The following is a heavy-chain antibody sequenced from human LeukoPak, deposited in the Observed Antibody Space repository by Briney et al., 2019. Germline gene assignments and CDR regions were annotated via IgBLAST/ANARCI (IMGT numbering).Heavy chain of an antibody. D-gene: IGHD6-13*01. CDR1: GFTFSSYS. CDR2: ISSSSSYI. Sequence: GGSLRLSYAASGFTFSSYSMNRVRQAPGKGLEWVSSISSSSSYIYYADSVKGRFTISRDNAKNSLYLQMNSLRAEDTAVYYCARDLAPTGIAAAGTNWFDPWGQGTLVTVSS. V-gene: IGHV3-21*01. CDR3: ARDLAPTGIAAAGTNWFDP. J-gene: IGHJ5*02.